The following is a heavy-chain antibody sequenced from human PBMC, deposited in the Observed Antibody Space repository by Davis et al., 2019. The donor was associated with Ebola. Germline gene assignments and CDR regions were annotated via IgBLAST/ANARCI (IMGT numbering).Heavy chain of an antibody. D-gene: IGHD6-13*01. CDR1: GYTFTNYA. CDR3: TRSSYSWYFSGMDV. V-gene: IGHV7-4-1*02. J-gene: IGHJ6*04. Sequence: AASVKVSCKASGYTFTNYAVMWVRQAPGQGLEWMGWIDTDIGNPTYAQGFTGRFVFSLDTSASTAYLQISSLTAEDSAIYYCTRSSYSWYFSGMDVWGKGTTVTVSS. CDR2: IDTDIGNP.